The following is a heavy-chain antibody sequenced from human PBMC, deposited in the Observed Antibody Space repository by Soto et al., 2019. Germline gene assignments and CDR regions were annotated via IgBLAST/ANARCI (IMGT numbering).Heavy chain of an antibody. CDR3: ARVPCSSTSCYRPYYYGMDV. D-gene: IGHD2-2*01. CDR2: IIPIFGTA. J-gene: IGHJ6*02. V-gene: IGHV1-69*06. Sequence: SVKVSCKASGGTFSSYAISWVRQAPGQGLEWMGGIIPIFGTANYAQKFQGRVTITADKSTSTAYMELSSLRSEDTAVYYCARVPCSSTSCYRPYYYGMDVWGQGTTVTVSS. CDR1: GGTFSSYA.